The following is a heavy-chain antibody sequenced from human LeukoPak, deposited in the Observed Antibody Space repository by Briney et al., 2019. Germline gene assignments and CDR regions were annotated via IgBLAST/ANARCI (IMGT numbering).Heavy chain of an antibody. CDR3: ARGGVTGYYFDY. CDR2: IYYSGST. D-gene: IGHD2-8*01. CDR1: GGSISSYY. J-gene: IGHJ4*02. V-gene: IGHV4-59*01. Sequence: PSETLSLTCTVSGGSISSYYWSWIRQPPGKGLEWIGDIYYSGSTNYNPSLKSRVTISVDTSKNQFSLKLSSVAAADTAVYYCARGGVTGYYFDYWGQGTLVTVSS.